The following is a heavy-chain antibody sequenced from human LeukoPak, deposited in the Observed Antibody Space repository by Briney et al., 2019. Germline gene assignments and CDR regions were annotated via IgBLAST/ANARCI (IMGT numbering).Heavy chain of an antibody. J-gene: IGHJ4*02. CDR3: AKDSAERVGYFDY. V-gene: IGHV3-9*01. CDR2: ISWNSGSI. D-gene: IGHD1-26*01. CDR1: GFTFDDYA. Sequence: GRSLRLSCAASGFTFDDYAMHWVRQAPGKGLEWVSGISWNSGSIGYADSVKGPFTISRDNAKNSLYLQMNSLRAEDTALYYCAKDSAERVGYFDYWGQGTLVTVSS.